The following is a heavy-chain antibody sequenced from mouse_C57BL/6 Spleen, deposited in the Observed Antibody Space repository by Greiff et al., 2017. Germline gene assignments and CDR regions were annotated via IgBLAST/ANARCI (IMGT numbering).Heavy chain of an antibody. D-gene: IGHD4-1*01. CDR3: ARPGKLGRGYFDY. CDR1: GFTFSDYG. V-gene: IGHV5-17*01. J-gene: IGHJ2*01. CDR2: ISSGSSTI. Sequence: DVKLVESGGGLVKPGGSLKLSCAASGFTFSDYGMHWVRQAPETGLEWVAYISSGSSTIYYADTVKGRFTISRDNAKNTLFLQMTSLRSEDTAMYYCARPGKLGRGYFDYWGQGTTLTVSS.